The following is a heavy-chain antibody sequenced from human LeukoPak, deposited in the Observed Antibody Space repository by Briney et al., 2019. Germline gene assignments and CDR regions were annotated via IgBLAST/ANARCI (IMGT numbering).Heavy chain of an antibody. CDR1: THSFHSQW. CDR2: IYPADSDT. J-gene: IGHJ4*02. V-gene: IGHV5-51*01. CDR3: ARRGDDDFRIF. Sequence: GASLMIPSKGLTHSFHSQWYGWVRQQPGNGVEGMRIIYPADSDTRYSPTFQGQVTISADKSISTAYLQWASLEASDTAIYYCARRGDDDFRIFWGQGTLVTVSS. D-gene: IGHD2-21*02.